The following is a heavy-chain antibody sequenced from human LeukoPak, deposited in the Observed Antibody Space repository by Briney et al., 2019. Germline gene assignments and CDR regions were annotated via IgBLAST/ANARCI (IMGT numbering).Heavy chain of an antibody. Sequence: GASVKVSCKASGGTFSSYAISWVRQAPGQGLEWMGGIIPIFGTANYAQKFQGRVTITADESTSTAYMELSSLRSEDTAVYYCARDKSLYYDFDYWGQGTLVTVSS. J-gene: IGHJ4*02. CDR2: IIPIFGTA. CDR3: ARDKSLYYDFDY. D-gene: IGHD3-22*01. CDR1: GGTFSSYA. V-gene: IGHV1-69*13.